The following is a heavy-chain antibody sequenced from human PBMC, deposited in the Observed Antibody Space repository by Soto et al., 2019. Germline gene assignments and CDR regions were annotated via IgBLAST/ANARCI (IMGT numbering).Heavy chain of an antibody. D-gene: IGHD3-22*01. Sequence: SETLSLTCTVSGGSISSGGYYWSWIRQHPGKGLEWIGYIYYSGSTYYNPSLKSRVTISVDTSKNQFSLKLSSVTAADTAVYYCARDYHAYYYDSSGQRDAFDIWGQGTMVTVSS. CDR1: GGSISSGGYY. J-gene: IGHJ3*02. CDR2: IYYSGST. CDR3: ARDYHAYYYDSSGQRDAFDI. V-gene: IGHV4-31*03.